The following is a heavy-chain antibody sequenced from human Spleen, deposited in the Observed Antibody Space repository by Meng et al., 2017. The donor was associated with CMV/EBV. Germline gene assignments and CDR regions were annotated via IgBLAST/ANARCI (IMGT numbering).Heavy chain of an antibody. CDR1: GFTFSDYV. CDR2: ISSSGTSR. V-gene: IGHV3-21*01. J-gene: IGHJ3*02. D-gene: IGHD2-2*01. Sequence: GESLKISCAASGFTFSDYVMNWVRQAPEKGLEWVSSISSSGTSRSYADSLKGRFTISRDNAKNSLYLQMNSLRAEDTAVYYCARAQTMPGVFDIWGQGTMDTVSS. CDR3: ARAQTMPGVFDI.